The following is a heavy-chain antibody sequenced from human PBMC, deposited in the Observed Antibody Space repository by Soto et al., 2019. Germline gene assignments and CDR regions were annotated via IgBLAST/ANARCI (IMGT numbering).Heavy chain of an antibody. CDR2: IYHSGST. D-gene: IGHD3-9*01. CDR3: ATNYDILTGYSFYYYGMDV. J-gene: IGHJ6*02. Sequence: SETLSLTCAVSGGSISSSNWWSWVRQPPGKGLEWIGEIYHSGSTNYNPSLKSRVTISVDKSKNQFSLKLSSVTAADTAVYYCATNYDILTGYSFYYYGMDVWGQGTTVT. CDR1: GGSISSSNW. V-gene: IGHV4-4*02.